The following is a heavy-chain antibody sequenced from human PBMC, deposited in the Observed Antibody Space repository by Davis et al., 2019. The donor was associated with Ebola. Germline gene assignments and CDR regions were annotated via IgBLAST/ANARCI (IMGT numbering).Heavy chain of an antibody. CDR2: ISSGSDIT. CDR3: AKDVGDGEAS. V-gene: IGHV3-23*01. CDR1: GFSFSTYV. J-gene: IGHJ5*02. Sequence: PGGSLRLSCAASGFSFSTYVMTWVRQAPEKGLEWVSAISSGSDITYYADSVKGRFTISRDNSKSTLFLQMNSLRTEDTAVYYCAKDVGDGEASWGQGTLVTVSS. D-gene: IGHD3-10*01.